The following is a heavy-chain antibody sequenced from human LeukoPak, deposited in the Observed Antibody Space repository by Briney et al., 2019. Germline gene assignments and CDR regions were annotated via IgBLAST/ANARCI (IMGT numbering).Heavy chain of an antibody. CDR2: IYTTGST. V-gene: IGHV4-4*07. CDR3: ARQIAVAGKAGFGY. CDR1: GGSNSSYY. Sequence: SETLSLTCTVSGGSNSSYYWTWIRQPAGKGLEWIGRIYTTGSTNYNPSLNSRVTMSVDTSKNQFSLKLSSVTAADTAVYYCARQIAVAGKAGFGYWGQGTLVTVSS. J-gene: IGHJ4*02. D-gene: IGHD6-19*01.